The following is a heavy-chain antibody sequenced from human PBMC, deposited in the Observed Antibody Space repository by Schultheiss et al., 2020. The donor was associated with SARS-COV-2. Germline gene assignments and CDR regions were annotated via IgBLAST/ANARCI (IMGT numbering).Heavy chain of an antibody. CDR3: ARALRYYYMDV. CDR2: ISYDGSNK. J-gene: IGHJ6*03. V-gene: IGHV3-30*04. D-gene: IGHD4/OR15-4a*01. CDR1: GFTFSSYA. Sequence: GESLKISCAASGFTFSSYAMHWVRQAPGKGLEWVAVISYDGSNKYYADSVKGRFTISRDNSKNTLYLQMNSLRAEDTAVYYCARALRYYYMDVWGKWTTVTVSS.